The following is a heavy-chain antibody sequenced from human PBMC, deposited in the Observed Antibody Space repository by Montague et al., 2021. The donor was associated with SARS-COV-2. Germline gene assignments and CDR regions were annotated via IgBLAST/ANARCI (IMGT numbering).Heavy chain of an antibody. CDR3: ARMPDQVWLDY. J-gene: IGHJ4*02. Sequence: PALVKPTQTLTLTCTFSGFSLSTSGMCVSWIRQPPGKALEWLAVIDWDDDKSYSTSLKTRLAISKDTSENQVVLTMTNMDPVDTATYYCARMPDQVWLDYWGQGILVTVSS. CDR2: IDWDDDK. D-gene: IGHD5-18*01. V-gene: IGHV2-70*01. CDR1: GFSLSTSGMC.